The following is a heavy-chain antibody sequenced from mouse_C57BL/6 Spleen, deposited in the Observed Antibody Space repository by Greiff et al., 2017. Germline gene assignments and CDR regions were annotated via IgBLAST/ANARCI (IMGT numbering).Heavy chain of an antibody. CDR1: GFNIKDDY. J-gene: IGHJ3*01. D-gene: IGHD1-1*01. CDR2: LDPENGDT. Sequence: EVQLQQSGAELVRPGASVKLSCTASGFNIKDDYMHWVKQRPEQGLEWIGWLDPENGDTEYASKFQGKATITAAPSSNPAYLQLSSLTSEDTAVYYCTTYYGSSYWFAYWGQGTLVTVSA. CDR3: TTYYGSSYWFAY. V-gene: IGHV14-4*01.